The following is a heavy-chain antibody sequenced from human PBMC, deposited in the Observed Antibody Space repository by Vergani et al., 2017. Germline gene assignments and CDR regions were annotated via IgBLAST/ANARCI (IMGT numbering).Heavy chain of an antibody. Sequence: QVQLQESGPGLVKPSQTLSLTCTVSGGSISSGSYYWSWIRQPAGKGLEWIGRIYTSGSTNYKPSLKSRVTMSVDTSKKQFSLKLSSVTAADTDVYYCARGPRYNWNDVGFDYWGQGTLVTVSS. CDR3: ARGPRYNWNDVGFDY. V-gene: IGHV4-61*02. D-gene: IGHD1-1*01. CDR1: GGSISSGSYY. J-gene: IGHJ4*02. CDR2: IYTSGST.